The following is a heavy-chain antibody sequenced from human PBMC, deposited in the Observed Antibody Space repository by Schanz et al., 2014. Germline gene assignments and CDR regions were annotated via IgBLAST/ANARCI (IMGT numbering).Heavy chain of an antibody. CDR2: IYSGVST. D-gene: IGHD2-15*01. J-gene: IGHJ6*03. V-gene: IGHV3-66*01. CDR3: ARDAVALVPEYFMDV. CDR1: GFTFSDYY. Sequence: VQLVESGGGLVKPGGSLRLSCAASGFTFSDYYMSWIRQAPGKGLEWVSIIYSGVSTYYADSVKGRFTISRDNSMNTLHLQMDGLRVEDTAVYYCARDAVALVPEYFMDVWGKGTTVTVSS.